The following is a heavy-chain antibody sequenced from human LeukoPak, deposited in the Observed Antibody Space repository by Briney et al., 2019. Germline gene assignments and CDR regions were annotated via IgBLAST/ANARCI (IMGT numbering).Heavy chain of an antibody. CDR1: GYTFTGYY. Sequence: ASVKVSCKASGYTFTGYYMHWVRQAPGQGLEWMGWINPNSGGTNYAQKFQGRVTMTRDTSINTAYMELSRLRSDDTAVYYCASGKLLWFGELPQYYYYGMDVWGQGTTVTVSS. D-gene: IGHD3-10*01. J-gene: IGHJ6*02. CDR2: INPNSGGT. V-gene: IGHV1-2*02. CDR3: ASGKLLWFGELPQYYYYGMDV.